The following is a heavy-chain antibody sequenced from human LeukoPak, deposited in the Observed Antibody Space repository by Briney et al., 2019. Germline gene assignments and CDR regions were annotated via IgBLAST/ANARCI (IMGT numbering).Heavy chain of an antibody. CDR2: IRYDGSNK. CDR3: AKAYGSGSYSLFQH. J-gene: IGHJ1*01. CDR1: GFTFSSYG. D-gene: IGHD3-10*01. V-gene: IGHV3-30*02. Sequence: GGSLRLSCAASGFTFSSYGMHWVRQAPGKGLEWVAFIRYDGSNKYYADSVKGRFTISRDNSKNTLYLQMNSLRAEDTAVYYCAKAYGSGSYSLFQHWGQGTLVTVSS.